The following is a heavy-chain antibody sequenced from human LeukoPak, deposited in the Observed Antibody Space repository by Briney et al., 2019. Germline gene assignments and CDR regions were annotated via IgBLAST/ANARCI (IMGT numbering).Heavy chain of an antibody. CDR2: LTPIFSTA. D-gene: IGHD3-22*01. V-gene: IGHV1-69*01. Sequence: GASVTVACPAYALTFSSSVIRCVLRAPGQGLDWMGGLTPIFSTANYAQKFQGRVTITADESTSTAYMELSSLRSEDTAVYYCARGYYYDSSGFPSPYYFDYWGQGTLVTVSS. J-gene: IGHJ4*02. CDR1: ALTFSSSV. CDR3: ARGYYYDSSGFPSPYYFDY.